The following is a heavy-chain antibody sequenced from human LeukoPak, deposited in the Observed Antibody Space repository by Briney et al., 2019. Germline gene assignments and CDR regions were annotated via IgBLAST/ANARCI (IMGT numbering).Heavy chain of an antibody. CDR2: INAGNGNT. CDR1: GYTFTSYA. CDR3: ARDTYYDFWSGYYGGYFDY. D-gene: IGHD3-3*01. V-gene: IGHV1-3*01. Sequence: ASVKVSCKASGYTFTSYAMHWVRQAPGQRLEWMGWINAGNGNTKYSQKFQDRVTITRDTSASTAYMELSSLRSEDTAVYYCARDTYYDFWSGYYGGYFDYWGQGTLVTVSS. J-gene: IGHJ4*02.